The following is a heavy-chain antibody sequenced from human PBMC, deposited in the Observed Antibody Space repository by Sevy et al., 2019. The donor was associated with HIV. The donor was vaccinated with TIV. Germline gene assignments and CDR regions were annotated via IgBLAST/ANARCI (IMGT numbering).Heavy chain of an antibody. CDR2: INPNSGGT. CDR3: ARGEGDLTI. Sequence: ASVKVSCKASGYTFTDYHIHWVRQAPGQGLEWMGWINPNSGGTNFAKMLQGRVTMTRDTSISTAYMELSRLRSDDTAVYYCARGEGDLTIWGQGTLVTVSS. J-gene: IGHJ4*02. D-gene: IGHD3-3*01. CDR1: GYTFTDYH. V-gene: IGHV1-2*02.